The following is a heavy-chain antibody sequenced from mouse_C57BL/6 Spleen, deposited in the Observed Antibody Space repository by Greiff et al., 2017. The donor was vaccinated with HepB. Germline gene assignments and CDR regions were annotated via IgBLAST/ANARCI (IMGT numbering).Heavy chain of an antibody. V-gene: IGHV1-76*01. CDR2: IYPGSGNT. J-gene: IGHJ2*01. CDR1: GYTFTDYY. D-gene: IGHD2-4*01. CDR3: ARWDYDDGAFDY. Sequence: QVQLQQSGAELVRPGASVKLSCKASGYTFTDYYINWVKQRPGQGLEWIARIYPGSGNTYYNEKFKGKATLTAEKSSSTAYMQLSSLTSEDSAVYFCARWDYDDGAFDYWGQGTTLTVSS.